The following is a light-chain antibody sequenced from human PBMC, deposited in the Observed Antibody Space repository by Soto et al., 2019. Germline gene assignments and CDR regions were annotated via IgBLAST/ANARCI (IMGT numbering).Light chain of an antibody. J-gene: IGKJ1*01. CDR2: GAS. Sequence: DIVMTQSPGTLSLSPGERATLSCRASQSVSNNYLAWYQQKPGQAPRLVIFGASSRATGIPDRFSGSGSGTDFTLTISRLEPEDFAVYYCQQYGSSRTFGQGTKVDIK. CDR1: QSVSNNY. V-gene: IGKV3-20*01. CDR3: QQYGSSRT.